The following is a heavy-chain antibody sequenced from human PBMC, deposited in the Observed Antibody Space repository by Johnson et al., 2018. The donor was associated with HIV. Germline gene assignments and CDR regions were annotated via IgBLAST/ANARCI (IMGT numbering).Heavy chain of an antibody. J-gene: IGHJ3*02. CDR3: VRENDLVPVAGTI. V-gene: IGHV3-13*01. CDR1: GCTFSSYD. CDR2: IGPAGDT. D-gene: IGHD6-19*01. Sequence: EQLVESGGGLVQPWGSLRLSCAASGCTFSSYDMHWVRQATGKGLEWVSTIGPAGDTYYPGSVTVRFTISRDNSRNTLYLQMNSLRVEDTAVYYCVRENDLVPVAGTIWGQGTMVTVSS.